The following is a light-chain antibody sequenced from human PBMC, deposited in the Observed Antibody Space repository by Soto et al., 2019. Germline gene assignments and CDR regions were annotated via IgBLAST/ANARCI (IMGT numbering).Light chain of an antibody. J-gene: IGLJ2*01. CDR2: DVS. V-gene: IGLV2-14*03. CDR1: SSDIGNSKY. Sequence: QSVLTQPASVSGSPGQSITISCAGTSSDIGNSKYVSWYQQYPGKAPKLMIYDVSNRPSGVSNRFSGSKSGNTASLTISGLQAEDEADYYCSSYTSSGLVIFGGGTQLTVL. CDR3: SSYTSSGLVI.